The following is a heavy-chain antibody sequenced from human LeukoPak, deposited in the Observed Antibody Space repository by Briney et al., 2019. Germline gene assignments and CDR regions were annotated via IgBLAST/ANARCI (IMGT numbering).Heavy chain of an antibody. CDR3: ARGGGYSFGNRAFDY. J-gene: IGHJ4*02. D-gene: IGHD5-18*01. Sequence: GGSLRLSCAASGFTFNTYAMSWVRQAPGKGLQWVSAITDSGGVTYYAGSVKGRFTISRDNSKNTLYLQMNSLRAEDTAVYYCARGGGYSFGNRAFDYWGQGTLVTVSS. V-gene: IGHV3-23*01. CDR2: ITDSGGVT. CDR1: GFTFNTYA.